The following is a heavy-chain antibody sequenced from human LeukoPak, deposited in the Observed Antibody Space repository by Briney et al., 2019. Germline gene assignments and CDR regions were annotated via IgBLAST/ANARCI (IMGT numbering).Heavy chain of an antibody. J-gene: IGHJ5*02. Sequence: GGSLKIYCKGSGYSFTSYWISWVRPMPGKGLEWMGRIDPSDSHTNYRPSFQGHVTTSTDKSSRTAYLQWSSLKASDTSMYYCARQSLYCSSTSCYDWDVLWFDPWGQETLVTVSS. CDR2: IDPSDSHT. D-gene: IGHD2-2*01. CDR1: GYSFTSYW. CDR3: ARQSLYCSSTSCYDWDVLWFDP. V-gene: IGHV5-10-1*01.